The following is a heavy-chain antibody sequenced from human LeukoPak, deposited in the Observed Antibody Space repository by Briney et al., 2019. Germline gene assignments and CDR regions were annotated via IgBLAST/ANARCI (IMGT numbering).Heavy chain of an antibody. J-gene: IGHJ4*02. CDR2: ISYDGSNK. CDR3: ARGGEQWLVRKYYFDY. D-gene: IGHD6-19*01. V-gene: IGHV3-30-3*01. Sequence: GSLRLSCAASGFTFSSYAMHWVRQAPGKGLEWVAVISYDGSNKYYADSVKGRFTISRDNSKNTLYLQMNSLRAEDTAVYYCARGGEQWLVRKYYFDYWGQGTLVTVSS. CDR1: GFTFSSYA.